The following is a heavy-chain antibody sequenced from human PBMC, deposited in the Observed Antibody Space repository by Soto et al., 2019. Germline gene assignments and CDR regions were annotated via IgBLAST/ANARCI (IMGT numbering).Heavy chain of an antibody. J-gene: IGHJ6*02. CDR3: ARVGPAAIGGHLDV. CDR2: IYYSGST. D-gene: IGHD2-2*02. Sequence: QVQLQESGPGLVKPSQTLSLTCTVSGGSISSGDYYWSWIRQPPGKALEWIGYIYYSGSTYYNPSLKRGVTISVDTSKKHFSLKLSSVTVADTAVYYCARVGPAAIGGHLDVWGQGTTVTVSS. CDR1: GGSISSGDYY. V-gene: IGHV4-30-4*01.